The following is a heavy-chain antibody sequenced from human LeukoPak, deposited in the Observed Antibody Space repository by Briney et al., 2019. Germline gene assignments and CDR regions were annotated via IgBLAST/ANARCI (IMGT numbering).Heavy chain of an antibody. J-gene: IGHJ3*02. CDR3: AKRGLAMIAFDI. CDR2: ISGSGGST. Sequence: PGGSLRLSCAASGFTFSSYGMSWVRQAPGKGLEWVSAISGSGGSTYYADSVKGRFTISRDNSKNTLYLQMNSLRAEDTAVYYCAKRGLAMIAFDIWGQGTMVTVSS. D-gene: IGHD3-22*01. CDR1: GFTFSSYG. V-gene: IGHV3-23*01.